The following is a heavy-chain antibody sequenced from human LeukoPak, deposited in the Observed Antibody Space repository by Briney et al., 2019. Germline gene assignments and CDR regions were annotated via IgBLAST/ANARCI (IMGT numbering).Heavy chain of an antibody. CDR2: MNPDSGDT. V-gene: IGHV1-8*01. J-gene: IGHJ4*02. CDR1: GYTFTTYD. D-gene: IGHD3-22*01. CDR3: ARSYYYDSSGFPGY. Sequence: ASVKVSCKASGYTFTTYDITWVRQATGQGLEWMGWMNPDSGDTAYAQNFQGRVTMTRDMSTSTVYMELSSLRSEDTAVYYCARSYYYDSSGFPGYWGQGTLVTVSS.